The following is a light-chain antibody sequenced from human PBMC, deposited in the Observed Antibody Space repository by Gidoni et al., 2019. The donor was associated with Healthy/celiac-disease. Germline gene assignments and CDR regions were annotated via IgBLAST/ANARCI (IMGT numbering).Light chain of an antibody. V-gene: IGLV1-44*01. CDR3: AAWDDSLNGWV. CDR1: SSNIGSNT. CDR2: SNN. J-gene: IGLJ3*02. Sequence: QSVLTQPPSASGTPGQRVTISCSGSSSNIGSNTVNWYQHLPVTAPKLLIYSNNPRPSGVPDRFSGSKSGTSASLAISGLQSEDEADYYCAAWDDSLNGWVFGGGTKLTV.